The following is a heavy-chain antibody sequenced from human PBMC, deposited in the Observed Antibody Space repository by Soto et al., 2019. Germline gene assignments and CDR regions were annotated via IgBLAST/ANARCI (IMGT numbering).Heavy chain of an antibody. CDR2: VIPGDSST. CDR1: GYAFNDYY. J-gene: IGHJ1*01. CDR3: ARPCLLSSTSYGARWYVP. V-gene: IGHV5-10-1*01. D-gene: IGHD4-17*01. Sequence: TLNLSCLASGYAFNDYYIAWLPQNSGHDPERINRVIPGDSSTAYHPSFKGRTVISTDESLTTVYLHLSNLTAADIAVYYCARPCLLSSTSYGARWYVPWGQGTPVIVST.